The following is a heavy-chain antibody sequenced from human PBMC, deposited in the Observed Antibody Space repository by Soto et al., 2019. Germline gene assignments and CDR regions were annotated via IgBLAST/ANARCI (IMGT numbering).Heavy chain of an antibody. CDR3: ARRGSGSYYDY. CDR1: GFTFSSYA. CDR2: ISGSGGST. J-gene: IGHJ4*02. V-gene: IGHV3-23*01. D-gene: IGHD1-26*01. Sequence: EVQLLESGGGLVQPGGSLRLSCVASGFTFSSYAMRWVRQAPGKGLEWVSAISGSGGSTYYEDSVKGRFTISRDNSKNTLYQQMNSQRAEDTAVYYCARRGSGSYYDYWGQGTLVPVSS.